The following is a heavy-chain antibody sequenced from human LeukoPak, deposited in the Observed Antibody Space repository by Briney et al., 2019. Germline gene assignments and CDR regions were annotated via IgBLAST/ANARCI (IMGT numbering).Heavy chain of an antibody. CDR3: ARPTSIIPAANIYYYYYGMDV. CDR2: INPSGGTT. V-gene: IGHV1-46*01. J-gene: IGHJ6*02. CDR1: GYTFTNYY. Sequence: ASVKVSCKASGYTFTNYYMHWVRQAPGQGLEWMGIINPSGGTTTYAQKFQGRVTMTRDTSTSTVYMELSSLRSEDTAVYYCARPTSIIPAANIYYYYYGMDVWGQGTTVTVSS. D-gene: IGHD2-2*01.